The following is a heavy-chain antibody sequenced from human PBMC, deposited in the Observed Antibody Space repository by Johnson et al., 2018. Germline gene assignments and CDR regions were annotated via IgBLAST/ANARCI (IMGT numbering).Heavy chain of an antibody. Sequence: QVQLVQSGGGVVQPGRSLRLSCAASGFTFSSYAMHWVRQAPGKGLEWVAVISYDGSNKYYADSVKGRFTISRDNSKNTLYLQMNSLRAEDTAVFYCAGESSGIAAGGTEYFQHGGQGTLVTVSS. V-gene: IGHV3-30-3*01. D-gene: IGHD6-13*01. CDR3: AGESSGIAAGGTEYFQH. CDR2: ISYDGSNK. J-gene: IGHJ1*01. CDR1: GFTFSSYA.